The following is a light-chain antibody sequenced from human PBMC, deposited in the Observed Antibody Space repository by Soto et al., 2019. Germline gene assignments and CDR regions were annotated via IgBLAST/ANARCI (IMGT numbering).Light chain of an antibody. Sequence: IMLTQSPVTLSLSKGERATLSCRASQSVSTYLAWYQQKPGQAPRILIYDASNRATGIPARFSGSGPGTDFTLTISSLEPEDFAVYYCQQRSNWLALTFGGGTIVDI. CDR3: QQRSNWLALT. V-gene: IGKV3-11*01. CDR2: DAS. CDR1: QSVSTY. J-gene: IGKJ4*01.